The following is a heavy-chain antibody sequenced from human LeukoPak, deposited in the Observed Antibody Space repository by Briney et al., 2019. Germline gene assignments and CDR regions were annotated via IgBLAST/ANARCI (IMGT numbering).Heavy chain of an antibody. CDR1: GGSISSSNW. CDR2: IYHSGSA. J-gene: IGHJ2*01. V-gene: IGHV4-4*02. D-gene: IGHD6-13*01. CDR3: ASSWPSTGGHWYFDL. Sequence: PSGTLSLTCAVSGGSISSSNWWSWVRQPPGKGLEWIGEIYHSGSANYNPSLKSRVTISVDKSKNQFSLKLSSVTAADTAVYYCASSWPSTGGHWYFDLWGRGTLVTVSS.